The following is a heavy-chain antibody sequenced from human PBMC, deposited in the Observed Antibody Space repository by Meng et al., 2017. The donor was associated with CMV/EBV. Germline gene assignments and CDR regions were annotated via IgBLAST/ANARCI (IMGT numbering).Heavy chain of an antibody. CDR1: GFTFDDYA. J-gene: IGHJ4*02. CDR3: TTVGATFPSDY. D-gene: IGHD1-26*01. CDR2: IKSKTDGGTT. V-gene: IGHV3-15*01. Sequence: GESLKISCAASGFTFDDYAMHWVRQAPVKGLEWVGRIKSKTDGGTTDYAAPVKGRFTISRDDSKNTLYLQMNSLKTEDTAVYYCTTVGATFPSDYWGQGTLVTVSS.